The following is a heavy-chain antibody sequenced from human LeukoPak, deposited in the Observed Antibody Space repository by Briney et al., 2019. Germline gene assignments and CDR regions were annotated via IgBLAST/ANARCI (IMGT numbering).Heavy chain of an antibody. CDR2: INPNSGGT. CDR3: AKGHRGVTMVRGALYDAFDI. J-gene: IGHJ3*02. D-gene: IGHD3-10*01. CDR1: GYTFTGYY. Sequence: ASVKVSCKASGYTFTGYYMHWARQAPGQGLEWMGWINPNSGGTNYAQKFQGWVTMTRDTSISTAYMELSRLRSDDTAVYYCAKGHRGVTMVRGALYDAFDIWGQGTMVTVSS. V-gene: IGHV1-2*04.